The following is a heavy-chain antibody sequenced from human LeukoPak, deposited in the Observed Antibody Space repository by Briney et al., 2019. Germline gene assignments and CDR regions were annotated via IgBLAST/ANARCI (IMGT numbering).Heavy chain of an antibody. CDR2: ISYDGSNK. CDR1: GFTFSSYG. Sequence: GGSLRLSCAASGFTFSSYGMHWVRQAPGKGLEWVAVISYDGSNKYYADSVKGRFTISRDNSKNTLYLQMNSLRAEDTAVYYCAKPVGDFDYWGQGTLVTVSS. D-gene: IGHD3-16*01. J-gene: IGHJ4*02. CDR3: AKPVGDFDY. V-gene: IGHV3-30*18.